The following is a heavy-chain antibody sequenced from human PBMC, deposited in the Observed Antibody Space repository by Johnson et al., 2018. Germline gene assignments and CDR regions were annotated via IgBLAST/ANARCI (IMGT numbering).Heavy chain of an antibody. CDR1: GFTFSSYG. CDR2: ISYDGSNK. D-gene: IGHD2-2*01. V-gene: IGHV3-30*18. CDR3: AKERVVPAAIDEDYYYYYSGMDV. Sequence: LVESGGGVVQPGRSLRLSCAASGFTFSSYGMHWVRQAPGKGLEWVAVISYDGSNKYYADSVKGRFTISRDNSKNTLYLQMNSLRAEDTAVYYCAKERVVPAAIDEDYYYYYSGMDVWGQGTTVTVSS. J-gene: IGHJ6*02.